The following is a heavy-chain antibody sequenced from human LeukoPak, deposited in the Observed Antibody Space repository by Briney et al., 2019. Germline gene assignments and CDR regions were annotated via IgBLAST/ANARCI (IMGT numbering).Heavy chain of an antibody. Sequence: GGSLRLSCAASGLTFSSYGMHWVRQAPGKGLEWGAVISYDGSNKYYADSVKGRFTISRDTSKNTRYLQMNGLRAEETAVYYCAKGETGYCSGGSCYTEYWGQGTLVTVSS. V-gene: IGHV3-30*18. CDR1: GLTFSSYG. J-gene: IGHJ4*02. CDR3: AKGETGYCSGGSCYTEY. D-gene: IGHD2-15*01. CDR2: ISYDGSNK.